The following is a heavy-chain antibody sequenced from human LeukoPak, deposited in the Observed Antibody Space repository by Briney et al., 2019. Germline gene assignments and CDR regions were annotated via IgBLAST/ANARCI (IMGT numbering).Heavy chain of an antibody. CDR2: VGGSGDKT. Sequence: GGSLRLSCVASGFKFNNYAMNWVRQATGKGLEWVSTVGGSGDKTYYTDSVKGRFTLSRDNAKNTVFLQMNSLRAEDTAIYYCARDRGDDYDYGAFDIWGQGTMVTVSS. CDR3: ARDRGDDYDYGAFDI. D-gene: IGHD5-24*01. V-gene: IGHV3-23*01. J-gene: IGHJ3*02. CDR1: GFKFNNYA.